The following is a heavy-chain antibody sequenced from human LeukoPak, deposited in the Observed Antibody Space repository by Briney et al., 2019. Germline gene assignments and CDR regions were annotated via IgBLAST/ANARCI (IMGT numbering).Heavy chain of an antibody. V-gene: IGHV3-48*03. CDR1: GFTFSSYE. Sequence: PGGSLRLSCAASGFTFSSYEMNWVRKAPGKGLELVSYISSSGSTIYYANSVKGRFTISRDNAKNSLYLQMNSLRAEDTAVYYCARDHQAGGDYWGQGTLVTVSS. D-gene: IGHD3-16*01. CDR3: ARDHQAGGDY. CDR2: ISSSGSTI. J-gene: IGHJ4*02.